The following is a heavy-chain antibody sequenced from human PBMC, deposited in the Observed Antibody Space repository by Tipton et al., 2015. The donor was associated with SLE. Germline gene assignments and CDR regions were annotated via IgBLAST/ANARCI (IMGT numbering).Heavy chain of an antibody. CDR1: GFTFSSYG. CDR3: ARFNSSGWTGAFDI. J-gene: IGHJ3*02. V-gene: IGHV3-30*02. Sequence: SLRLSCAASGFTFSSYGMHWVRQAPGKGLEWVAFIRYDGSNKYYADSVKGRFTISRDSSKNTLYLQMNSLRAEDTAVYYCARFNSSGWTGAFDIWGQGTMVTVSS. D-gene: IGHD6-19*01. CDR2: IRYDGSNK.